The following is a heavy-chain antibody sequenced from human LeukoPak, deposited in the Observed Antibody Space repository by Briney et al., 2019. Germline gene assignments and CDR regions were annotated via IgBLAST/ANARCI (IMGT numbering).Heavy chain of an antibody. CDR1: GFMFSVYG. J-gene: IGHJ4*02. V-gene: IGHV3-33*01. D-gene: IGHD3-10*01. CDR2: IWNDGSNK. CDR3: ARASGPFDY. Sequence: GGSLRLSCVASGFMFSVYGMHWVRQAPGKGLEGVAVIWNDGSNKYYADSVKGRFTISRDNSKNTLYLQMNSLRAEDTAVYSCARASGPFDYWGQGTLVTVSS.